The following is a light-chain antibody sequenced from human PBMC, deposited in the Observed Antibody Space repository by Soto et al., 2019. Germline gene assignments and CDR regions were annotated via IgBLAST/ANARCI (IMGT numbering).Light chain of an antibody. CDR1: QSVTSNY. CDR3: QQYDSAPPT. V-gene: IGKV3-20*01. Sequence: EIVLTQSPGTLSLSPGERATLSCRASQSVTSNYLAWYQQKPGQAPRLLIYGASTRDTGIPDRVSGSGYGTDFTLSISRLDPEDVVVYYCQQYDSAPPTFGQGTKVEIK. J-gene: IGKJ1*01. CDR2: GAS.